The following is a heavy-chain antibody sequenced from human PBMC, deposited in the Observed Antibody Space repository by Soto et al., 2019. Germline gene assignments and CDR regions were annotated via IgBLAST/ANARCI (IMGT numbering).Heavy chain of an antibody. CDR1: GFTFSSYW. Sequence: GGSLRLSCAASGFTFSSYWMYWVRQAPGKGLVGVSRINSDGSGTTYADSVKGRFTISRDNAKNTLYLQMNSLRAEDTAVYYCARGYCSSSSCNTGDYWGQGTLVTVSS. J-gene: IGHJ4*02. V-gene: IGHV3-74*01. CDR2: INSDGSGT. D-gene: IGHD2-2*02. CDR3: ARGYCSSSSCNTGDY.